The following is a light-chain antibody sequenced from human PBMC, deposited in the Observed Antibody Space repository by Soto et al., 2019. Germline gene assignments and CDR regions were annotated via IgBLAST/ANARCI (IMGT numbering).Light chain of an antibody. J-gene: IGLJ1*01. V-gene: IGLV2-18*02. CDR2: DVS. CDR1: SSDVGSYSR. Sequence: LTQPPSVSGSPGQSVTISCTGTSSDVGSYSRVSWYQQPPGTAPKLMIYDVSNRPSGVPDRFSGSKSGHTASLTISGLQVEDEADYYCSAYTSTSTYVFGTGTKVTVL. CDR3: SAYTSTSTYV.